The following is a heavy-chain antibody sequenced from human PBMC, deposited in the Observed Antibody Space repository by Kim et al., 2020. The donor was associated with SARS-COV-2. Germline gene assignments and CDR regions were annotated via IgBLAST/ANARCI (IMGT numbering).Heavy chain of an antibody. V-gene: IGHV5-10-1*01. J-gene: IGHJ4*02. Sequence: GESLKISCKGSGYSFTSYWISWVRQMPGKGLEWMGRIDPSDSYTNYSPSFQGHVTISADKSISTAYLQWSSQKASDTAMYYCARATYYDSTFIRVDFDYWGQGTLVTVSS. D-gene: IGHD3-22*01. CDR3: ARATYYDSTFIRVDFDY. CDR2: IDPSDSYT. CDR1: GYSFTSYW.